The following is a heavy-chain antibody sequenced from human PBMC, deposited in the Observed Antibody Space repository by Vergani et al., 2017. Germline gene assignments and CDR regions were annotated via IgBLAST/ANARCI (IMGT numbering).Heavy chain of an antibody. J-gene: IGHJ4*02. CDR1: GGSISSSSYY. D-gene: IGHD3-10*01. Sequence: QLQLQESGPGLVKPSETLSLTCTVSGGSISSSSYYWGWIRQPPGKGLEWIGSIYYSGSTYYNPSLKSRVTISVDTSKNQFSLKLSSVTAADTAVYYCAGRSGYYGSGSYVDYWGQGTLVTVSS. CDR2: IYYSGST. V-gene: IGHV4-39*01. CDR3: AGRSGYYGSGSYVDY.